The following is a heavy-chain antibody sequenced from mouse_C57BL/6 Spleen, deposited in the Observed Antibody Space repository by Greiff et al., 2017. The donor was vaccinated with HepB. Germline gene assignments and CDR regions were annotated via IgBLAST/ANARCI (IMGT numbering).Heavy chain of an antibody. CDR3: ARSGTVFDY. CDR2: INPSTGGT. D-gene: IGHD4-1*01. V-gene: IGHV1-42*01. CDR1: GYSFTGYY. Sequence: EVQLVESGPELVKPGASVKISCKASGYSFTGYYMNWVKQSPEKSLEWIGEINPSTGGTTYNQKFKAKATLTVDKSSSTAYMQLKSLTSEDSAVYYCARSGTVFDYWGQGTTLTVSS. J-gene: IGHJ2*01.